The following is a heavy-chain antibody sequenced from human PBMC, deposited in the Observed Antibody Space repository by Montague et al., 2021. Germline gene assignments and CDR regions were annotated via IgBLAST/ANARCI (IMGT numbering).Heavy chain of an antibody. CDR1: GFTFSSYN. D-gene: IGHD1-1*01. V-gene: IGHV3-21*01. Sequence: SLRLSCAASGFTFSSYNMNWVRQAPGKGLEWVSSMSSGSNYIYYADSLMGRFTISRDNAKNSLYLQMNSLRAEDTAVYYCAREVKMGEGYKYGQAPYYYYDMDGGGQGTTVTVS. J-gene: IGHJ6*02. CDR2: MSSGSNYI. CDR3: AREVKMGEGYKYGQAPYYYYDMDG.